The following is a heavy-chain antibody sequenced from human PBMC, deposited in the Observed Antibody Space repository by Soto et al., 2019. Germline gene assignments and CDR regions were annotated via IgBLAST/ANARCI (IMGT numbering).Heavy chain of an antibody. D-gene: IGHD6-19*01. CDR1: GGSISSGGYS. Sequence: QLQLQESGSGLVKPSQTLSLTCAVSGGSISSGGYSWSWIRQPPGKGLEWIGYIYHSGSTYYNLSLQSRVTISVDRSKHQLSLKLSSVAAADTAEYSCASAGGLGAVAIDYWGQGTLVTVSS. J-gene: IGHJ4*02. CDR2: IYHSGST. V-gene: IGHV4-30-2*01. CDR3: ASAGGLGAVAIDY.